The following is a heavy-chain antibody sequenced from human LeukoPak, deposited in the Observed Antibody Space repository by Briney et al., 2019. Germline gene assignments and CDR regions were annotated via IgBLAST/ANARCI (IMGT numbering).Heavy chain of an antibody. CDR3: AKDMWQQLGHYFDY. CDR1: GFTFDDYV. CDR2: ITGDGGST. J-gene: IGHJ4*02. D-gene: IGHD6-13*01. V-gene: IGHV3-43*02. Sequence: RGSLRLSCAVSGFTFDDYVMHWVRQPPGKGLEWVSLITGDGGSTYYAVSVEGRFTISRDNSKNSLYLQMNSLGTEDTALYYCAKDMWQQLGHYFDYWGQGTLVSLST.